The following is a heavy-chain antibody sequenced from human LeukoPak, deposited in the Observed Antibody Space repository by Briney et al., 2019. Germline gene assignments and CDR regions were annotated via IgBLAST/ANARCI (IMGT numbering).Heavy chain of an antibody. CDR1: GFTFSSYA. Sequence: GRSLRLSCAASGFTFSSYAMHWVRQAPGKGLEWVAVISYDGSNKYYADSVKGRFTISRDNSKNTLYLQMNSLRAEDTAVYYCARDLINPTGCYYGMDVWGQGTTVTVSS. D-gene: IGHD1-14*01. J-gene: IGHJ6*02. CDR3: ARDLINPTGCYYGMDV. CDR2: ISYDGSNK. V-gene: IGHV3-30-3*01.